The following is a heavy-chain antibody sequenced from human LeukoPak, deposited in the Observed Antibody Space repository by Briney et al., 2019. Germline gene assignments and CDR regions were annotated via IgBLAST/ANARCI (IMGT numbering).Heavy chain of an antibody. J-gene: IGHJ4*02. CDR2: IYSRGRT. D-gene: IGHD1-1*01. Sequence: SETLSLTCTVPGGSIRSYYWNWIPQPPGTGRACIGYIYSRGRTHHNPSLKSRVTISVDTSKNQCSLKLSSVTGADRAVYYCARVSRWNDWAFEGWGQGTLVTVSS. CDR3: ARVSRWNDWAFEG. CDR1: GGSIRSYY. V-gene: IGHV4-59*01.